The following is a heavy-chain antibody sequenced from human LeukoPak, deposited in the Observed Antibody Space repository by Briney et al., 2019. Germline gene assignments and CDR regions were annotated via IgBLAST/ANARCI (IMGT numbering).Heavy chain of an antibody. CDR2: IIPILGIA. Sequence: ASVKVSCKASGGTFSSYAISWVRQAPGQGLEWMGRIIPILGIANYAQKFQGRVTITADKSTSTAYMELSSLRSEDTAVYYCARAFNSGSYALHYWGQGTLVTVSS. D-gene: IGHD1-26*01. CDR3: ARAFNSGSYALHY. V-gene: IGHV1-69*04. CDR1: GGTFSSYA. J-gene: IGHJ4*02.